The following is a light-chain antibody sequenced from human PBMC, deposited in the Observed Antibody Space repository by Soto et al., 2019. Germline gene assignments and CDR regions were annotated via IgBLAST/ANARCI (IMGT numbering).Light chain of an antibody. Sequence: EIVLTQSPGTLSLSPGERATLSCRASQSVSSSSLAWYQHQPGQAPRLLVYGASSRATGIPDRFSGSGSGTDSTLTISRLEPEDFALYYCQQYGSSPLTFGQGTKVDIK. V-gene: IGKV3-20*01. CDR3: QQYGSSPLT. CDR2: GAS. J-gene: IGKJ1*01. CDR1: QSVSSSS.